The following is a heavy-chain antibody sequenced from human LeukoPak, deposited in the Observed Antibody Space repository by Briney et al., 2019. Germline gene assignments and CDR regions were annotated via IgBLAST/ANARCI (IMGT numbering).Heavy chain of an antibody. J-gene: IGHJ4*02. Sequence: GSLRLSCAASGFTFNIYAMSWVRLAPGKGLQWVASMCGSAGCTYYADSVKGRFTISRGNAKNSLYLQMNSLRAEDTALYYCARVQRWGYSNYFDYWGQGTLVTVSS. V-gene: IGHV3-23*01. CDR3: ARVQRWGYSNYFDY. D-gene: IGHD4-11*01. CDR1: GFTFNIYA. CDR2: MCGSAGCT.